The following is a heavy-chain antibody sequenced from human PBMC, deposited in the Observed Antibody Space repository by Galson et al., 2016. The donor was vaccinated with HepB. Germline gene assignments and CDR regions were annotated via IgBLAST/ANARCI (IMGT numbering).Heavy chain of an antibody. J-gene: IGHJ4*02. Sequence: SVKVSCKASGYTFTSYGISWVRQAPGQGLEWMGWISAYNGNTNYAQKLQGRVTMTTDTSTSTAYMELRSLRSDDTAVYYCAGEEDYIWGSYRTIDYWGQGTLVTVSS. CDR3: AGEEDYIWGSYRTIDY. V-gene: IGHV1-18*01. CDR1: GYTFTSYG. D-gene: IGHD3-16*02. CDR2: ISAYNGNT.